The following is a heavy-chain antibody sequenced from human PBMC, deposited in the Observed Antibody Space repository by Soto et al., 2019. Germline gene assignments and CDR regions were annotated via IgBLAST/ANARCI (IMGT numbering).Heavy chain of an antibody. J-gene: IGHJ4*02. CDR3: ASSPQGAVAGTPFDY. D-gene: IGHD6-19*01. CDR1: GFTFSDYY. CDR2: ISSIGSTK. V-gene: IGHV3-11*01. Sequence: QVQLVESGGCLVKPGGSLRLSCAASGFTFSDYYMSWIRQAPGKRLGWVSYISSIGSTKYYADSVKGRFTISRDNAKNSLYLQMNGLRAEDTAVYYCASSPQGAVAGTPFDYWGQGTLVTVSS.